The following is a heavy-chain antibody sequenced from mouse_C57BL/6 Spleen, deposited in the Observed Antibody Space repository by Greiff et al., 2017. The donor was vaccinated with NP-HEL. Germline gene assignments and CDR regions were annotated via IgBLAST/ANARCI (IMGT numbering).Heavy chain of an antibody. Sequence: EVQLQQSGPGLVKPSQSLSLTCSVTGYSITSGYYWNWIRQFPGNKLEWMGYISYDGSNNYNPSLKNRISITRDTSKNQFFLKLNSVTTEDTATYYCARDEVHYGNYEGYAMDYWGQGTSVTVSS. CDR3: ARDEVHYGNYEGYAMDY. J-gene: IGHJ4*01. CDR2: ISYDGSN. D-gene: IGHD2-1*01. CDR1: GYSITSGYY. V-gene: IGHV3-6*01.